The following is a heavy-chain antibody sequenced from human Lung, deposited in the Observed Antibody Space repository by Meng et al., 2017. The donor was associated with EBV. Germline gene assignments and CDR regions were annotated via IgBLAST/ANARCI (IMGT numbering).Heavy chain of an antibody. D-gene: IGHD6-19*01. J-gene: IGHJ4*02. CDR1: GGSISSGGYS. V-gene: IGHV4-30-2*05. Sequence: QLLLQESGPGLVKPSQTLSLTCAVSGGSISSGGYSWSWIRQPPGKGLEWIGYIYYSGSTFYTPSLKSRATLSVDTSKNQFSLKLNSVTAADTAVYYCARLRLVWMFDYWGQGALVTVSS. CDR3: ARLRLVWMFDY. CDR2: IYYSGST.